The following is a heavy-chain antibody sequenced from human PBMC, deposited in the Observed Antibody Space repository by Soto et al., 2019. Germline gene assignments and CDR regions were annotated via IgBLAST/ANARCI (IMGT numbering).Heavy chain of an antibody. D-gene: IGHD2-21*01. Sequence: ASVKVSCKASGYTFTSYGISWVRQAPGQGLEWMGWISAYNGNTNYAQKLQGRVTMTTDTSTNTVYMELRSLRSDDTAVYYCAGGGDGYNFGAVYWGQGTPVTVSS. CDR3: AGGGDGYNFGAVY. J-gene: IGHJ4*02. CDR1: GYTFTSYG. V-gene: IGHV1-18*01. CDR2: ISAYNGNT.